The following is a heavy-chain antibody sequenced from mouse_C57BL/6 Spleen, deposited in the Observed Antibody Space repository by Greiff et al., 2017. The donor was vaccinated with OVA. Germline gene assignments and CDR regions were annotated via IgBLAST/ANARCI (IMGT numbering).Heavy chain of an antibody. V-gene: IGHV1-22*01. CDR1: GYTFTDYN. J-gene: IGHJ2*01. Sequence: EVKLMESGPELVKPGASVKMSCKASGYTFTDYNMHWVKQSHGKSLEWIGYINPNNGGTSYNQKFKGKATLTVNKSSSTAYMELRSLTSEDSAVYYCARYGSSYEEYYFDYWGQGTTLTVSS. D-gene: IGHD1-1*01. CDR2: INPNNGGT. CDR3: ARYGSSYEEYYFDY.